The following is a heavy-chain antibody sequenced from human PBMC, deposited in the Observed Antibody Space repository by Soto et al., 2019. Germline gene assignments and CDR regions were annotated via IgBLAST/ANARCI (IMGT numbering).Heavy chain of an antibody. CDR3: ARQGVAAQSYYYYYYMDV. CDR1: GGSISSYY. CDR2: IYYSGST. J-gene: IGHJ6*03. V-gene: IGHV4-59*08. Sequence: PSETLSLTCTVSGGSISSYYWSWIRQPPGKGLEWIGYIYYSGSTNYNPSLKSRVTISVDTSKNQFSLKLSSVTAADTAVYYYARQGVAAQSYYYYYYMDVWGKGTTVTVSS. D-gene: IGHD2-15*01.